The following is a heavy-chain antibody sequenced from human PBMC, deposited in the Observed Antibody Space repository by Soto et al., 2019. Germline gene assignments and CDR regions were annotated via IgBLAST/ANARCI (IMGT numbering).Heavy chain of an antibody. CDR3: ARGSGCSGGSCYWNY. J-gene: IGHJ4*02. D-gene: IGHD2-15*01. CDR2: INAGNGNT. CDR1: GYTFTSYA. Sequence: QVQLVQSGAEVKKPGASVKVSCKASGYTFTSYAMHWVRQAPGQRLEWMGWINAGNGNTKYSQKFQGRVTITRDTSASTAYMELSSLRSEDTAVYYCARGSGCSGGSCYWNYWGQGTLVTVSS. V-gene: IGHV1-3*01.